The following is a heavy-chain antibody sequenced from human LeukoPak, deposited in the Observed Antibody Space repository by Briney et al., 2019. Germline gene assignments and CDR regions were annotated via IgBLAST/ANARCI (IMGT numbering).Heavy chain of an antibody. Sequence: SETLSLTCTVSGGSISTYYWSWIRQPPGKGLEWIGYIYYSGSTNYNPSLKSRVTISVDTSKNQFSLKLSSVTAADTAVYYCARDPYYYDSSGPNFDYWGQGTLVTVSS. D-gene: IGHD3-22*01. J-gene: IGHJ4*02. CDR3: ARDPYYYDSSGPNFDY. CDR1: GGSISTYY. V-gene: IGHV4-59*12. CDR2: IYYSGST.